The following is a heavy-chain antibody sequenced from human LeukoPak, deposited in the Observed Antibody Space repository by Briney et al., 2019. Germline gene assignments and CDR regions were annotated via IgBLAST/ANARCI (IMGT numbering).Heavy chain of an antibody. CDR2: IWSEGGNR. J-gene: IGHJ4*01. Sequence: GRCLRPSCAAAGFIYSHAGMHCVRHPPGNWLEWVAVIWSEGGNRFYTDSVKGLFTISRDNSPRTLFLQMSSLRVDDTAMYYCVRAAQRGFDYSNSLKYWGHGTLVTVSS. V-gene: IGHV3-33*02. D-gene: IGHD4-11*01. CDR3: VRAAQRGFDYSNSLKY. CDR1: GFIYSHAG.